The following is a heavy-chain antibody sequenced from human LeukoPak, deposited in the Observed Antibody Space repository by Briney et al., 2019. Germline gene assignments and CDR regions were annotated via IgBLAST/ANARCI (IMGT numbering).Heavy chain of an antibody. J-gene: IGHJ3*02. CDR3: ARDLVTVTKGFDI. V-gene: IGHV4-59*11. CDR2: ISYIGST. CDR1: DDSFSSHY. Sequence: KPSETLSPTCAVSDDSFSSHYWTWIRQPPGKGLEWIGYISYIGSTNYNPSLKSRVTISIDTSKNQFSLKLSSVTAADTAVYYCARDLVTVTKGFDIWGQGTMVSVSS. D-gene: IGHD4-17*01.